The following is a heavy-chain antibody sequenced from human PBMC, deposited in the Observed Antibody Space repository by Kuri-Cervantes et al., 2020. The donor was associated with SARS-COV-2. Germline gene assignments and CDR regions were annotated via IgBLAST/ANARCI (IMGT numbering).Heavy chain of an antibody. Sequence: GGSLRLSCAASGFMFSNYWMNWFRQAKGKGLEWVAKVKADGSDTYYADSVKGRFTISRYNAKNSLYLQVNSLRVEDTDLYYCARDSSRWYRQAASGHSWGQGTRGTVSS. CDR3: ARDSSRWYRQAASGHS. V-gene: IGHV3-7*05. CDR2: VKADGSDT. CDR1: GFMFSNYW. J-gene: IGHJ4*02. D-gene: IGHD6-13*01.